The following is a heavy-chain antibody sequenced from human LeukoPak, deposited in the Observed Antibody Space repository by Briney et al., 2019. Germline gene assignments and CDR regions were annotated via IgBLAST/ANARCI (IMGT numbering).Heavy chain of an antibody. CDR2: IYYSGST. D-gene: IGHD6-19*01. J-gene: IGHJ1*01. CDR1: GGSLSSSSYY. CDR3: ATNGWYCLDH. Sequence: SETLSLTCTVSGGSLSSSSYYWGWIRQPPGKGLEWIGSIYYSGSTYYNPSLKSRVTISVDTSKNQFSLKLSSVTAADTAVYYCATNGWYCLDHWGQGALVTVSS. V-gene: IGHV4-39*01.